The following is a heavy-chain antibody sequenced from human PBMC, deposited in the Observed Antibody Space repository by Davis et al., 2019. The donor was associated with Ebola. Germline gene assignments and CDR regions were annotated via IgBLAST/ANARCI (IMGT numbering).Heavy chain of an antibody. Sequence: GESLKISCAASGFTFSNAWMSWVRQAPGKGLEWVGRIKSKTDGETTNYAAPVKGRFTISRDDSKNTLYLQMNSLKTEDTAVYYCTTDPGIVITFGGVIKYYGMDVWGQGTTVTVSS. CDR1: GFTFSNAW. J-gene: IGHJ6*02. CDR3: TTDPGIVITFGGVIKYYGMDV. CDR2: IKSKTDGETT. V-gene: IGHV3-15*01. D-gene: IGHD3-16*02.